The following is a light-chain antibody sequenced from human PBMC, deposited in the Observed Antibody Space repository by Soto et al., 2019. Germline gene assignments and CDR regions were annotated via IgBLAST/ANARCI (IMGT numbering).Light chain of an antibody. J-gene: IGKJ1*01. Sequence: DVQMTQSPSSLSASVGDRVTITCRASQYIADFLNWYQQKSGKAPKLLMYAASRLQTGVPSRFSGSRSGTDFTLTISSLQPEDCATYYCQQTYINPQTFGQGTKVEIK. CDR1: QYIADF. CDR2: AAS. CDR3: QQTYINPQT. V-gene: IGKV1-39*01.